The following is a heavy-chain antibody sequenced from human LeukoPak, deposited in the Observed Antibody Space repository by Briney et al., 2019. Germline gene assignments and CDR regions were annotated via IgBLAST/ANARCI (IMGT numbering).Heavy chain of an antibody. CDR1: GYTFIDSY. Sequence: ASVKVSCKTSGYTFIDSYIHWVRQAPGQGLEWMGWINPNNGDTIYAQKFQDRVKMTRDPSITTAYMELTKLRSDDTAVYYCARPDYDDDDSSGTHDWGQGTLVTVSS. CDR3: ARPDYDDDDSSGTHD. D-gene: IGHD4-17*01. CDR2: INPNNGDT. V-gene: IGHV1-2*02. J-gene: IGHJ4*02.